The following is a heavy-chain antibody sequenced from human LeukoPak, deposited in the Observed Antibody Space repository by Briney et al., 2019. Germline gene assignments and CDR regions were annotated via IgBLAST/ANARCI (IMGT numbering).Heavy chain of an antibody. CDR2: MNPNSGNT. Sequence: GASVKVSCKASGYTFTSYDINWVRQATGQGLEWMGWMNPNSGNTGYAQKFQGRVTVTRNTSISTAYMELSSLRSEDTAVYYCARVLGDYVWGRKDNWFDPWGQGTLVTVSS. CDR3: ARVLGDYVWGRKDNWFDP. V-gene: IGHV1-8*01. CDR1: GYTFTSYD. D-gene: IGHD3-16*01. J-gene: IGHJ5*02.